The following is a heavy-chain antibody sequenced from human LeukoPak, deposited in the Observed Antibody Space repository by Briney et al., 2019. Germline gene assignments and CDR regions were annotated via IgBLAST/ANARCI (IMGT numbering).Heavy chain of an antibody. V-gene: IGHV3-23*01. CDR3: AKDSGSFPVELAFDI. D-gene: IGHD1-26*01. J-gene: IGHJ3*02. CDR2: ISGSGGST. Sequence: PGGSLRLSCAASGFTFSSYGMSWVRQAPGKGLEWVSAISGSGGSTYYADSVKGRFTISRDNSKNTLYLQMNSLRAEDTAVYYCAKDSGSFPVELAFDIWGQGTMVTVSS. CDR1: GFTFSSYG.